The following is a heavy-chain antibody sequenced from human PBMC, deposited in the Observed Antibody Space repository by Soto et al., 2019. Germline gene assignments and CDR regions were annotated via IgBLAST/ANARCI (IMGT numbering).Heavy chain of an antibody. J-gene: IGHJ6*02. CDR1: GLTFSNYD. V-gene: IGHV3-30*18. CDR3: GKHWHYYDRSGPSVMKFYGIED. Sequence: QVQLVASGGGVVQPGRSLRLSCAASGLTFSNYDMHWVRQAPGKGLEWVAVISYDGTNEYYLDSVKGRVCISRDDSKYRVYLQMNSLRPEDTALSYSGKHWHYYDRSGPSVMKFYGIEDWSQGTTVTFAS. CDR2: ISYDGTNE. D-gene: IGHD3-22*01.